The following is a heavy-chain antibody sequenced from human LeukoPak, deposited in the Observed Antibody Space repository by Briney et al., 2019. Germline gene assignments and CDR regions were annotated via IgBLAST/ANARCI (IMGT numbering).Heavy chain of an antibody. V-gene: IGHV3-30-3*01. J-gene: IGHJ4*02. CDR1: GFTFSSYA. CDR2: ISYDGSNK. Sequence: PGGSLRLSCAASGFTFSSYAMHWVRQAPGKGLEWVAVISYDGSNKYYADSVKGRFTISRDNSKNTLYLQMNSLRAEDTAVYYCAKDLADCGDYWGQGTLVTVSS. CDR3: AKDLADCGDY. D-gene: IGHD2-21*02.